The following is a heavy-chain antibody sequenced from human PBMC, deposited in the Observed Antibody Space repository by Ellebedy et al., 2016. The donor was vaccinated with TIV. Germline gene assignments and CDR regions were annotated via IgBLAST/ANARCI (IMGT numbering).Heavy chain of an antibody. Sequence: GESLKISCAASGFTFSSYAMSWVRQAPGKGLEWVSTISGSGSSTYYADSVKGRFTISRDNSKNKLYLQMNSLRAEDTAIYYCAKDFIYGDYAGYWGQGTLVTVSS. J-gene: IGHJ4*02. CDR3: AKDFIYGDYAGY. V-gene: IGHV3-23*01. CDR2: ISGSGSST. CDR1: GFTFSSYA. D-gene: IGHD4-17*01.